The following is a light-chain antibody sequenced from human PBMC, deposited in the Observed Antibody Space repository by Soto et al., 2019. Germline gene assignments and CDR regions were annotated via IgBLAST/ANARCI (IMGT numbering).Light chain of an antibody. J-gene: IGKJ4*01. CDR1: QSVTSF. CDR2: DVS. Sequence: EIVLTQSPVTLSLSPGERATLSCRASQSVTSFLAWYQQKPGQAPRLLIYDVSNRATGIPGRFSGSGSGTDFTLTISSLEPEDFAVYYCQQRSNWPLTFGGGTKVEIK. CDR3: QQRSNWPLT. V-gene: IGKV3-11*01.